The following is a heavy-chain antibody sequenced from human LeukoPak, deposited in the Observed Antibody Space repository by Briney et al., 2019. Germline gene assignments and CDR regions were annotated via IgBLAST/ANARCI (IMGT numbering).Heavy chain of an antibody. J-gene: IGHJ4*02. CDR3: ARTFNDQWPDYADH. Sequence: GESLKISCKGSGYSFTSYGISWVRQAPGQGLEWMGWISADNGNTNYAQKFQGRVTMTTDTSTTTAYMELRNLRSDDTAVYYCARTFNDQWPDYADHWGQGTLVTVSS. V-gene: IGHV1-18*01. CDR1: GYSFTSYG. D-gene: IGHD6-19*01. CDR2: ISADNGNT.